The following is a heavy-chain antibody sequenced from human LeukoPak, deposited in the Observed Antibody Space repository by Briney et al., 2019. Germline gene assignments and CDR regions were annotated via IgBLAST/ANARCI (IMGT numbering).Heavy chain of an antibody. CDR2: ISYDGSNK. CDR3: AKEYYYYDSSGYFLDAFDI. CDR1: GFTFSSYG. Sequence: GRSLRLSCAASGFTFSSYGMHWVRQAPGKGLEWVAVISYDGSNKYYADSVKGRFTISRDNSKNTLYLQMNSLRAEDTAVYYCAKEYYYYDSSGYFLDAFDIWGQGTMVTVSS. D-gene: IGHD3-22*01. J-gene: IGHJ3*02. V-gene: IGHV3-30*18.